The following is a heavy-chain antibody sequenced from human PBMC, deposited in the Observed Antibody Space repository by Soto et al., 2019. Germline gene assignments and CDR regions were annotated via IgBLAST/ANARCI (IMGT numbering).Heavy chain of an antibody. V-gene: IGHV4-59*01. J-gene: IGHJ2*01. D-gene: IGHD6-19*01. CDR1: GGSISSYY. CDR3: ARVSAGYWYFDL. CDR2: IYYSGST. Sequence: QVQLQESGPGLVKPSETLSLTCTVSGGSISSYYWSWIRQPPGKGLAWIGYIYYSGSTNYNPSLKSRVTISVDTSKNQFALKLSSVTAADTAVYYCARVSAGYWYFDLWGRGTLVTVSS.